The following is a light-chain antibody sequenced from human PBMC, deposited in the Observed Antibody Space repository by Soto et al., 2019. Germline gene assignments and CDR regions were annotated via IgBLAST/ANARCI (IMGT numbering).Light chain of an antibody. CDR1: SSDVGGYNY. CDR2: DVS. Sequence: QSALTQPASVSGSPGQSITLSCTGTSSDVGGYNYVSWYQQHPGKAPKLIIFDVSDRPSGISDRFSGSKSGNTASLTISGLQAEDEADYYCSSYASSSTLAFGGGTKLTVL. V-gene: IGLV2-14*01. J-gene: IGLJ2*01. CDR3: SSYASSSTLA.